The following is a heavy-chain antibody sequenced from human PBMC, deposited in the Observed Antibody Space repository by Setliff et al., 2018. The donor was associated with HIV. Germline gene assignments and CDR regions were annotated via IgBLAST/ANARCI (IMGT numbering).Heavy chain of an antibody. J-gene: IGHJ3*02. CDR2: INPAGNPT. CDR1: GYTFTRDY. Sequence: ASVKVSCKASGYTFTRDYIHWVRQAPGQGLEWMGIINPAGNPTSYAQKFQGRLTMTTDTSTSTAYMELRSLSSDDTAVYYCARVAWYYSFWSGLGDVFDIWGQGTMVTVSS. CDR3: ARVAWYYSFWSGLGDVFDI. V-gene: IGHV1-46*01. D-gene: IGHD3-3*01.